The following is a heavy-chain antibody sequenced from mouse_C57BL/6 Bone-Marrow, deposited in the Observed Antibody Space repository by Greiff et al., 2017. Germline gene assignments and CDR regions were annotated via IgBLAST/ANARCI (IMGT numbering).Heavy chain of an antibody. J-gene: IGHJ3*01. CDR1: GFNIKDDD. CDR2: IDPEIGDT. CDR3: TTCSYEYPFAY. V-gene: IGHV14-4*01. Sequence: EVQLQQSGAELVRPGASVKLSCTASGFNIKDDDMHWVKQRPEQGLEWIGWIDPEIGDTEYASKFQGKVTITADTSSKTAYLQLSSLTSRDTAVYYCTTCSYEYPFAYWGQGTLVTVSA. D-gene: IGHD5-1*01.